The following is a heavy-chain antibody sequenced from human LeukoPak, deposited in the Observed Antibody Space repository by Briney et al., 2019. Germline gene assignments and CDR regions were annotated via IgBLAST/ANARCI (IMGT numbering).Heavy chain of an antibody. D-gene: IGHD2-2*01. J-gene: IGHJ4*02. Sequence: ASVKVSCKPFGSTFTGYYMHWLRQAPGQGLEWMGWINPRTGDTNYAQKFQGRVTMTRDTSIATAYMELIRLRSDDAAVYYCADSNYQLLIDYWGQGTLVTVSS. CDR1: GSTFTGYY. CDR2: INPRTGDT. V-gene: IGHV1-2*02. CDR3: ADSNYQLLIDY.